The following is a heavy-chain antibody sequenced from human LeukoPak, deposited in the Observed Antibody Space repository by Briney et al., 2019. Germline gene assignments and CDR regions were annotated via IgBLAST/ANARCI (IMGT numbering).Heavy chain of an antibody. V-gene: IGHV3-9*01. CDR2: ISWSSGSI. Sequence: PGGSLRLSCAASGFTFDDYAMHWVRQAPGKGLEWVSGISWSSGSIGYADSVKGRFTISRDNAKNSLYLQMNSLRAEDTALYYCANAGRSSGLDYWGQGTLVTVSS. CDR3: ANAGRSSGLDY. CDR1: GFTFDDYA. J-gene: IGHJ4*02. D-gene: IGHD6-19*01.